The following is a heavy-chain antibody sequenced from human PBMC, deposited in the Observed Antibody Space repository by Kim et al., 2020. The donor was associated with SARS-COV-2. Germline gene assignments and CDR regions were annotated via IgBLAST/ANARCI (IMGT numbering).Heavy chain of an antibody. CDR1: GFTFSSYS. V-gene: IGHV3-48*04. D-gene: IGHD3-16*01. CDR3: GVGGGDY. CDR2: ISSSIITI. J-gene: IGHJ4*02. Sequence: GGSLRLSCAASGFTFSSYSMNWVRQAPGKGLEWVSYISSSIITIYYADSVKGRFIISRDNAKNSLYLQMNSLRAEATAVYYCGVGGGDYWAQGTLVTASS.